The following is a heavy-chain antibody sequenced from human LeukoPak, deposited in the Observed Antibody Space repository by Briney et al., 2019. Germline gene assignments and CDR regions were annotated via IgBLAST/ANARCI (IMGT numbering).Heavy chain of an antibody. CDR2: IYYSRST. J-gene: IGHJ3*02. Sequence: SETLSLTCTVSGYSISSSYYWGWIRQPPGKGLEWIGSIYYSRSTYYNPSLKSRVTISVDTSKSQFSLKLSSVTAADTAVYYCAGHEVGGRGVKYYYDSSGLEAFDIWGQGTMVTVSS. V-gene: IGHV4-39*01. CDR3: AGHEVGGRGVKYYYDSSGLEAFDI. D-gene: IGHD3-22*01. CDR1: GYSISSSYY.